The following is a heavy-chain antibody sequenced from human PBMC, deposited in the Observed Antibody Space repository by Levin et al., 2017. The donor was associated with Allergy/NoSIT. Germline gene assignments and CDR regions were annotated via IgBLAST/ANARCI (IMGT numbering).Heavy chain of an antibody. CDR2: ISYDGNNK. Sequence: PGGSLRLSCAASGFTFSSYGMHWVRQAPGKGLEWVAVISYDGNNKFYVDSVKGRFTVSRDDSKNTLYLQMNSLRTEDTAVFYCAKSSVSGRWYAGFDNWGQGTLVTVSS. J-gene: IGHJ5*02. V-gene: IGHV3-30*18. CDR1: GFTFSSYG. D-gene: IGHD6-13*01. CDR3: AKSSVSGRWYAGFDN.